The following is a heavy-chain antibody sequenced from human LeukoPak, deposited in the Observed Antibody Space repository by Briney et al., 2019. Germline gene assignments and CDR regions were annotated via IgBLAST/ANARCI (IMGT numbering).Heavy chain of an antibody. CDR3: ASSRDGYFDY. Sequence: SETLSLTCTVSGYSISSGYYWGWIRQPPGKGLEWIGSIYHSGSTNYNPSLKSRVTISVDTSKNQFSLKLSSVTAADTAVYYCASSRDGYFDYWGQGTLVTVSS. V-gene: IGHV4-38-2*02. CDR1: GYSISSGYY. CDR2: IYHSGST. D-gene: IGHD5-24*01. J-gene: IGHJ4*02.